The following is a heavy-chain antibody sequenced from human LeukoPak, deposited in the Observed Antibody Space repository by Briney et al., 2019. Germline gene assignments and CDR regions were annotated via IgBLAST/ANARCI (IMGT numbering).Heavy chain of an antibody. Sequence: GGSLRLSCAASGFIFSNYGMHWVRRAPGKGLEWVAVIAYDGSNKYYADSVKGRFTISRDNSKNTLYLQMNSLRAEDTAVYYCAKVPMDAGWLVLDYWGQGTLVTVSS. CDR2: IAYDGSNK. CDR3: AKVPMDAGWLVLDY. J-gene: IGHJ4*02. V-gene: IGHV3-30*18. D-gene: IGHD6-19*01. CDR1: GFIFSNYG.